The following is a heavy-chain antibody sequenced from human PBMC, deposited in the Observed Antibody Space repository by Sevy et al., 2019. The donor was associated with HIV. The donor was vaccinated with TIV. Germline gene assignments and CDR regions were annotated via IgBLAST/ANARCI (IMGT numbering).Heavy chain of an antibody. CDR2: IYYNGHI. CDR3: ACEEAWGRCYS. V-gene: IGHV4-59*08. CDR1: GGSITSLY. Sequence: SETLSLTCTVSGGSITSLYWNWIRQPPGKGLEWIANIYYNGHINYNPSLTSRVTLSLDTSKNQFSLRLSPVTAADTAMYYCACEEAWGRCYSWGQGTLVTVSS. J-gene: IGHJ4*02. D-gene: IGHD1-26*01.